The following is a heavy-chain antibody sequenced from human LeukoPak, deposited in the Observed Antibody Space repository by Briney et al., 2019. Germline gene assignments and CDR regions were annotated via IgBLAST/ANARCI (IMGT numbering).Heavy chain of an antibody. CDR1: GGSISSSSYY. CDR2: IYYSGST. Sequence: SETLSLTCTVSGGSISSSSYYWGWIRQPPGKGLEWIGSIYYSGSTYYNPSLKSRVTISADMSKNQFSLKLSSVTAADTAVYYCARHLYAAMVTFDYWGQGTLVTVSS. CDR3: ARHLYAAMVTFDY. D-gene: IGHD5-18*01. V-gene: IGHV4-39*01. J-gene: IGHJ4*02.